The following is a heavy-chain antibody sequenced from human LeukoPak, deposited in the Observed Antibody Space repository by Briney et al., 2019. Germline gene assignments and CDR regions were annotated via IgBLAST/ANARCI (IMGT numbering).Heavy chain of an antibody. J-gene: IGHJ5*02. V-gene: IGHV4-39*01. Sequence: PSETLSLTCTVSGGSISSSSYYWGWIRQPPGKGLEWIGSIYYSGSTYYNPSLKSRVTISVDTSKNQFSLKLSSVTAADTAVYYCARHRHYYGSGLGWFDPWGQGTLVTVSS. CDR3: ARHRHYYGSGLGWFDP. CDR1: GGSISSSSYY. D-gene: IGHD3-10*01. CDR2: IYYSGST.